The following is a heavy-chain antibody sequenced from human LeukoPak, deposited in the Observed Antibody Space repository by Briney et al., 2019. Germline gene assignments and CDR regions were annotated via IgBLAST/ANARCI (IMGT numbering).Heavy chain of an antibody. Sequence: PGGSLRLSCAASGFTFSSYSMNWVRQAPGKGLEWVSYISSSSSTIYYADSVKGRFTISRDNAKNSLYLQMNSLRAEDTAVYYCARVLYSYGWGLYYMDVWGKGTTVTVSS. CDR2: ISSSSSTI. V-gene: IGHV3-48*01. D-gene: IGHD5-18*01. J-gene: IGHJ6*03. CDR1: GFTFSSYS. CDR3: ARVLYSYGWGLYYMDV.